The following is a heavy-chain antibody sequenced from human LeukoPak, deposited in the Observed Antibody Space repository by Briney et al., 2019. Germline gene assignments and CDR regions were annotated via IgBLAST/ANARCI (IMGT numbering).Heavy chain of an antibody. J-gene: IGHJ4*02. V-gene: IGHV3-74*01. CDR3: TRGYSGYGNFDC. CDR1: GCTDNYW. D-gene: IGHD5-12*01. Sequence: GGSRTLSCGAMGCTDNYWMHWVRQAPGKGLVWVSRISGDGSTTFYADSVKGRFTISRDNSKNTLYLQMNSLRAEDTAVYYCTRGYSGYGNFDCWGQGTLVTVSS. CDR2: ISGDGSTT.